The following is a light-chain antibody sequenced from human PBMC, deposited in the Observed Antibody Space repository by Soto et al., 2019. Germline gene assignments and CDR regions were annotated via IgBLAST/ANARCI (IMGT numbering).Light chain of an antibody. CDR3: QQYNNWPPIT. CDR2: GAS. CDR1: QSVRSK. J-gene: IGKJ5*01. V-gene: IGKV3-15*01. Sequence: EIVLTQSPGTLSLSPVETVTLSCRASQSVRSKLAWYQQKPGQAPRLFIYGASTRATGIPARFSGSGSGTEFTLTISSLQSEDFAIYYCQQYNNWPPITFGQGTRLENK.